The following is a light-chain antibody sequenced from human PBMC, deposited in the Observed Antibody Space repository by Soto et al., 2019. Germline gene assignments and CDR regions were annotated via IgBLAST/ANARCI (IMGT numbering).Light chain of an antibody. CDR1: ESVHSN. Sequence: EVVMTQSPATLSVSPGERVTLSCRGSESVHSNLAWYQQKPGQGPSLLIYYASTRVTGVPDRFSGSGSGTEFTLTISSLQSEDFGVYYCQHYSNWPPTFGPGTKVEIK. J-gene: IGKJ3*01. V-gene: IGKV3-15*01. CDR2: YAS. CDR3: QHYSNWPPT.